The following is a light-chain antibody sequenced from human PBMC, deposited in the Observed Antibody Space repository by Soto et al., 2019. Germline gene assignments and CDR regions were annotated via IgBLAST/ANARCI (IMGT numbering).Light chain of an antibody. Sequence: DIQLTQSPSTLSASVGDRVTITCRASQTINSWLAWYQQKPGKAPKLLIYQASSLESGVPSRFSGSGSGTEFTLTIDSLQPDDFATYYCQQSETFGQGTKVDIK. CDR2: QAS. J-gene: IGKJ1*01. V-gene: IGKV1-5*03. CDR1: QTINSW. CDR3: QQSET.